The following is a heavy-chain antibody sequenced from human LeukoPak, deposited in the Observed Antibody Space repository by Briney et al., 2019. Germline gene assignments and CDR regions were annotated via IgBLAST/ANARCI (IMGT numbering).Heavy chain of an antibody. D-gene: IGHD1-26*01. CDR2: VSYSGTT. J-gene: IGHJ6*02. Sequence: SETLSLTCTVSGGSISSGTHLWDWIRQPPGKGLEWIGSVSYSGTTYYNPSLKSRVTTSVDTSKNQFSLKLSSVTAADTAVYYCARASGIYGMDVWGQGTTVTVSS. CDR3: ARASGIYGMDV. CDR1: GGSISSGTHL. V-gene: IGHV4-39*01.